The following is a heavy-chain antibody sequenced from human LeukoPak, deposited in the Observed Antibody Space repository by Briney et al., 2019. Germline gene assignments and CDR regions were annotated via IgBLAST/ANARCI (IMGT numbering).Heavy chain of an antibody. CDR3: ARDIQDPRDYYDSSGYTLDY. CDR1: GGTFSSYA. V-gene: IGHV1-69*05. Sequence: SSVKVSCKASGGTFSSYAISWVRQAPGQGLEWMRRIIPIFGTANYAQKFQGRVTITTDESTSTAYMELSSLRSEDTAVYYCARDIQDPRDYYDSSGYTLDYWGQGTLVTVSS. J-gene: IGHJ4*02. D-gene: IGHD3-22*01. CDR2: IIPIFGTA.